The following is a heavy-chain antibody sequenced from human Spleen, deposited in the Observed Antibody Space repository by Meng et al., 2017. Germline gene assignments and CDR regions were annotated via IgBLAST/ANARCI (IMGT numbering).Heavy chain of an antibody. D-gene: IGHD3-22*01. CDR2: INPNSGGT. V-gene: IGHV1-2*06. CDR1: GYTFTGNF. Sequence: QVQLVQSGAEGKKLGSSVKVACKASGYTFTGNFLHWVRQAPGQGLEWMGRINPNSGGTEYAQKFQGRVTMTRDTSTSTAYMELSRLTFDDTAMYYCAKATVEVSNWVDPWGQGTLVTVSS. J-gene: IGHJ5*02. CDR3: AKATVEVSNWVDP.